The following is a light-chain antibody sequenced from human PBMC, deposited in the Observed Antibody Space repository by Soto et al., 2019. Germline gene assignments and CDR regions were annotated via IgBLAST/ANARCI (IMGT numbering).Light chain of an antibody. J-gene: IGLJ1*01. CDR3: QSYDSGLSGYV. CDR2: GNT. V-gene: IGLV1-40*01. Sequence: QAVVTQPPSVSGAPGQRLTISCTGSSSNIGADFNVHWYQQLPGTAPKLLIYGNTNRPSGVPDRFSGSKSGTSASLAITGLQPEDEADYYCQSYDSGLSGYVFGTGTKVTVL. CDR1: SSNIGADFN.